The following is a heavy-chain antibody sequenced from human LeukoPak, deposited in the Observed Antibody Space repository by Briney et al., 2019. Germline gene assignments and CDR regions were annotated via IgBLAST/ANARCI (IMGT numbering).Heavy chain of an antibody. CDR3: ASRIAARPVYYYYYMDV. D-gene: IGHD6-6*01. J-gene: IGHJ6*03. Sequence: SETLSLTCTVSGGSISSGSYYWSWIRQPAGKGLEWIGRIYTSGSTNYNPSLKSRVTISVDTSKNQFSLKLGSVTAADTAVYYCASRIAARPVYYYYYMDVWGKGTTVTVSS. V-gene: IGHV4-61*02. CDR2: IYTSGST. CDR1: GGSISSGSYY.